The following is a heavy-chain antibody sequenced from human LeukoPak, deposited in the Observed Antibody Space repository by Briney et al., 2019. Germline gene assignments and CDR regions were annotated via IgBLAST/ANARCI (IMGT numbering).Heavy chain of an antibody. Sequence: ASVKVSCKVSGGTFSSYAISWVRQAPGQGLEWMGGIIPIFGTANYAQKFRGRVTITTDESTSTAYMALSSLRSEDTAVYYCASNEVGDDYYGSGSYYSRFDYWGQGTLVTVSS. CDR1: GGTFSSYA. CDR3: ASNEVGDDYYGSGSYYSRFDY. D-gene: IGHD3-10*01. J-gene: IGHJ4*02. CDR2: IIPIFGTA. V-gene: IGHV1-69*05.